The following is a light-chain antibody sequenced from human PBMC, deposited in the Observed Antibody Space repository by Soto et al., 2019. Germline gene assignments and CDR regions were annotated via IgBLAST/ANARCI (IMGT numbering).Light chain of an antibody. CDR1: SSDVGGYEY. Sequence: QPVLSQPASVSGSPGQSITISCTGTSSDVGGYEYVSWYQHQPDKAPKLIIYDVTNRPSGVSTRFSGSKSGNTASLTISGIQTEDEADYYCGSITSSSTSVFGTGTKLTVL. J-gene: IGLJ1*01. CDR2: DVT. CDR3: GSITSSSTSV. V-gene: IGLV2-14*01.